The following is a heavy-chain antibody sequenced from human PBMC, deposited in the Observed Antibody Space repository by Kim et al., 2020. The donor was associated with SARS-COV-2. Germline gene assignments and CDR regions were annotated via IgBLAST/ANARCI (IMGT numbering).Heavy chain of an antibody. V-gene: IGHV3-7*01. CDR1: GFTFSKFW. CDR3: ANWRGGQSGFEY. CDR2: IKEDGSEK. J-gene: IGHJ4*02. Sequence: GGSLRLSCVASGFTFSKFWMTWVRQAPGKGLEWVADIKEDGSEKNYVDSVKGRFTISRDNTKKTLFLQMNSLREEDTAVYYCANWRGGQSGFEYWGQGTRVTVSS. D-gene: IGHD3-3*01.